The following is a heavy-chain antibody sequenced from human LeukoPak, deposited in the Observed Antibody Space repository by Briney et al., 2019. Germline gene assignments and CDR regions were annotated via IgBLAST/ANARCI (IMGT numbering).Heavy chain of an antibody. D-gene: IGHD2-15*01. CDR2: IYHSGST. CDR1: GYSISSGYY. V-gene: IGHV4-38-2*01. CDR3: ARSLYCSGGSCYFDY. J-gene: IGHJ4*02. Sequence: SETLSLTCAVSGYSISSGYYWGWIRQPPGKGLEWIGSIYHSGSTYHNPSLKSRVTISVDTSKNQFSLKLSSVTAADTAVYYCARSLYCSGGSCYFDYWGQGTLVTVSS.